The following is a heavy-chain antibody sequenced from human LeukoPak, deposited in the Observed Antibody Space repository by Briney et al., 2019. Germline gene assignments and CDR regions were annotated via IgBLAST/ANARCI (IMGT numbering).Heavy chain of an antibody. J-gene: IGHJ1*01. CDR3: ARDHRGSGWYAEYFQH. CDR2: INAGNGNT. CDR1: GYTFTSYA. Sequence: ASVKVSCKASGYTFTSYAMHWVRQAPGQRLEWMGWINAGNGNTKYSQKFQGRVTITRDTSASTAYMELSSLRSEDTAVYYCARDHRGSGWYAEYFQHWGQGTLVTVSS. V-gene: IGHV1-3*01. D-gene: IGHD6-19*01.